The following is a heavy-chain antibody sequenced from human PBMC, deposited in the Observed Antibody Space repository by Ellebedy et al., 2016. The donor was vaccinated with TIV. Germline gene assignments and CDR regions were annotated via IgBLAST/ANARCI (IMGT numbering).Heavy chain of an antibody. CDR1: GGTFGSYS. CDR3: ARAPPPRGDRSADAFDI. Sequence: AASVKVSCKASGGTFGSYSINWVRQAPGQGLEWMGRIIPILDITNYAQNFQGRVTITADKSTSTAYMELNSLRSEDTAVYYCARAPPPRGDRSADAFDIWGQGTMVTVSS. CDR2: IIPILDIT. J-gene: IGHJ3*02. D-gene: IGHD2-21*01. V-gene: IGHV1-69*04.